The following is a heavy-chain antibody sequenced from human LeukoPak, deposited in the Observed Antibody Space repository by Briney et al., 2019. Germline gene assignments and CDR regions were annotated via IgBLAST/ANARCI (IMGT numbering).Heavy chain of an antibody. D-gene: IGHD3-3*01. Sequence: ASVKVSCKASGYTFTSYYMHWVRQAPGQGLEWMGIINPSGGSTSYAQKFQGRVTMTRDTSISTAYMELSSLRSEDTAVYYCARVGVRATYYDFWSGYYLLDYWGQGTLVTVSS. J-gene: IGHJ4*02. CDR2: INPSGGST. CDR3: ARVGVRATYYDFWSGYYLLDY. CDR1: GYTFTSYY. V-gene: IGHV1-46*01.